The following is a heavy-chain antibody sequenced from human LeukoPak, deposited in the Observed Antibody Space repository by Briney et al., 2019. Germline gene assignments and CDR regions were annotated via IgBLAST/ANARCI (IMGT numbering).Heavy chain of an antibody. CDR1: GDSISSQY. CDR2: IYDTGTT. Sequence: SETLSLTCTVSGDSISSQYWSWIRQPPGKGLEWIAYIYDTGTTVSNPSLKSRVSMSLDRSKNEFSLQLTSVTAADTAVYYCAGIWYSSGYYFDYWGQGTLVTVSS. V-gene: IGHV4-59*11. J-gene: IGHJ4*02. CDR3: AGIWYSSGYYFDY. D-gene: IGHD6-19*01.